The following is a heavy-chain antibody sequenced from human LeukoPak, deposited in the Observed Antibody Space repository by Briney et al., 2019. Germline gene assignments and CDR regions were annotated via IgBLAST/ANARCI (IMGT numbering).Heavy chain of an antibody. D-gene: IGHD3-9*01. Sequence: SETLSLTCTVSGGSISSSSYYWGWIRQPPGKGLEWIGSIYYSGSTYYNPSLKSRVTISVDTSKNQFSLKLSSVTAADTAVYYCASSLLRYFDWPNHHRGWFDPWGQGTLVTVSS. V-gene: IGHV4-39*07. CDR2: IYYSGST. CDR1: GGSISSSSYY. J-gene: IGHJ5*02. CDR3: ASSLLRYFDWPNHHRGWFDP.